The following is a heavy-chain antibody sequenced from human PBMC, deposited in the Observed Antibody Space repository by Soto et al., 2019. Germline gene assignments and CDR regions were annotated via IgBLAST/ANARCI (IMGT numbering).Heavy chain of an antibody. CDR1: GFTVSSNY. CDR2: IYSGGST. V-gene: IGHV3-53*04. D-gene: IGHD3-22*01. Sequence: GSLRLSCAASGFTVSSNYMSWVRQAPGKGLEWVSVIYSGGSTYYADSVKGRFTISRHNSKNTLYLQMNSLRAEDTAVYYCASNLGLLADAFDIWGQGTMDTVSS. J-gene: IGHJ3*02. CDR3: ASNLGLLADAFDI.